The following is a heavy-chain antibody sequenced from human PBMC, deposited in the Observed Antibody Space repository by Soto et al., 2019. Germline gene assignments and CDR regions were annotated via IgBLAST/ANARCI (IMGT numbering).Heavy chain of an antibody. CDR1: GYTFTSYG. Sequence: ASVKVSCKASGYTFTSYGISWVRQAPEQGLEWMGWISSYNGNTNYAQMLQGRVNMKTDTSTSTAYMEVRSLKSEDTAVYYCARDYREAAIRSLDFWGQGTLVTVS. V-gene: IGHV1-18*01. J-gene: IGHJ4*02. D-gene: IGHD2-2*02. CDR2: ISSYNGNT. CDR3: ARDYREAAIRSLDF.